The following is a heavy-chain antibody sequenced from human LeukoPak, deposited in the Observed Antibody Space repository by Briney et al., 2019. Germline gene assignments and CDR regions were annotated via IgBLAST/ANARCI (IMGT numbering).Heavy chain of an antibody. Sequence: PGGSLRLSCAASGFTFSSYGMHWVRQAPGKGLEWVAVIWYDGSDKYYADSVKGRFTISRDNSKNTLYLQMNSLRAEDTAVYYCARWGCTNGVCYNDYWGQGTLVTVSS. CDR3: ARWGCTNGVCYNDY. CDR2: IWYDGSDK. V-gene: IGHV3-33*01. CDR1: GFTFSSYG. D-gene: IGHD2-8*01. J-gene: IGHJ4*02.